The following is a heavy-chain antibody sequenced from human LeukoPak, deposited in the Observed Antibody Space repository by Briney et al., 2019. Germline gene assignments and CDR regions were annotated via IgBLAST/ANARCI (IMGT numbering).Heavy chain of an antibody. CDR2: IIPILGIA. Sequence: GASVKVSCKASGGTFSSYAISWVRQAPGQGLEWMGRIIPILGIANYAQKFQGRVTITADKSTSTAYMELSSLRSEDTAVYYCTRGLSYVVVPDPNAFDIWGQGTMVTVSS. D-gene: IGHD2-2*01. J-gene: IGHJ3*02. V-gene: IGHV1-69*04. CDR3: TRGLSYVVVPDPNAFDI. CDR1: GGTFSSYA.